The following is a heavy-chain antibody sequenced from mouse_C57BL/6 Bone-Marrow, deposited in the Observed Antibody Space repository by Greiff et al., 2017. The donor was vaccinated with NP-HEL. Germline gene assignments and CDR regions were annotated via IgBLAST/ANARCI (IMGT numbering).Heavy chain of an antibody. J-gene: IGHJ1*03. CDR2: IGPGSGST. D-gene: IGHD2-14*01. V-gene: IGHV1-77*01. Sequence: VQLQQSGAELVKPGASVKISCKASGYTFTDYYINWVKQRPGQGLEWIGKIGPGSGSTYYNEKFKGKATLTADKSSSTAYMQLSSLTSEDSAVYFCAREGIICTDLNWYFDVWGTGTTVTVSS. CDR1: GYTFTDYY. CDR3: AREGIICTDLNWYFDV.